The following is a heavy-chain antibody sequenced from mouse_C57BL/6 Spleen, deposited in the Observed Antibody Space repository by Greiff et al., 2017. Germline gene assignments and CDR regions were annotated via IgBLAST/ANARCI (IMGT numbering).Heavy chain of an antibody. V-gene: IGHV5-4*01. CDR1: GFTFSSYA. CDR2: ISDGGSYT. CDR3: ARRWDDPPGYCDV. Sequence: EVQRVESGGGLVKPGGSLKLSCAASGFTFSSYAMSWVRQTPEKRLALVATISDGGSYTYYPDNVKGRITISRDNAKNNLYLQMSHRKSEDTAMEYWARRWDDPPGYCDVWGTGTTVTVSS. D-gene: IGHD4-1*01. J-gene: IGHJ1*03.